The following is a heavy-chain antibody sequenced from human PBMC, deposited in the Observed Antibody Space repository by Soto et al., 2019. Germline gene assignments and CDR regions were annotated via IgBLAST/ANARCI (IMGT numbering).Heavy chain of an antibody. J-gene: IGHJ5*02. CDR1: GFSFRNYA. Sequence: EVQLLDSGGGLVQPGGSLRLSCAASGFSFRNYAMSWVRQAPGRRLEWVAGISGSGVSTYYADSVKGGFTISRDNSRDTLFLQMNNLRDEDSAVYYCAEDRGVTTYWFDPWGQGTLFTVSP. V-gene: IGHV3-23*01. D-gene: IGHD3-10*01. CDR3: AEDRGVTTYWFDP. CDR2: ISGSGVST.